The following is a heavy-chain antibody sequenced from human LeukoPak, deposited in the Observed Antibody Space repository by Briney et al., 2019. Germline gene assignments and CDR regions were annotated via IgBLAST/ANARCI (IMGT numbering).Heavy chain of an antibody. D-gene: IGHD6-19*01. CDR1: GGSISSYY. J-gene: IGHJ5*02. Sequence: SETLSLTCTVSGGSISSYYWSWIRQPAGKGLEWIGRIYTSGSTNYNPSLKSRVTMSVDTSKNQFSLKLSSVTAADTAVYYCARVRSSGWGDRFDPWGQGTLVTVSS. CDR3: ARVRSSGWGDRFDP. V-gene: IGHV4-4*07. CDR2: IYTSGST.